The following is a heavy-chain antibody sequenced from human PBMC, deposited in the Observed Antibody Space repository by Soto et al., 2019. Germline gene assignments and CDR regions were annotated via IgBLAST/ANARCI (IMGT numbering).Heavy chain of an antibody. CDR2: IYHTGTT. D-gene: IGHD6-19*01. CDR3: VTDWAGTKTLYGLDV. V-gene: IGHV4-38-2*02. Sequence: SETLSLTCAVSGDSIIGIYHWAWIRQSPGRGLEWIASIYHTGTTYYTPSLESRVTISVDTSKNQFSLRLSSVTAADTAVYYCVTDWAGTKTLYGLDVWGQETTVTVSS. CDR1: GDSIIGIYH. J-gene: IGHJ6*02.